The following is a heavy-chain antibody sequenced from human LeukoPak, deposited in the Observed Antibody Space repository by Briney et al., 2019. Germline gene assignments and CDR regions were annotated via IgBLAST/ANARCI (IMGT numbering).Heavy chain of an antibody. J-gene: IGHJ4*02. CDR2: INWSGGST. Sequence: GGSLRLSCAASGFTFDDYAMSWVRQAPGKGLEWVSGINWSGGSTGYADSVKGRFTISRDNSENTLYLQMNSLRAEDTALYYCAKGYYYRSGKFDYWGQGTLVTVSS. CDR1: GFTFDDYA. V-gene: IGHV3-20*04. CDR3: AKGYYYRSGKFDY. D-gene: IGHD3-10*01.